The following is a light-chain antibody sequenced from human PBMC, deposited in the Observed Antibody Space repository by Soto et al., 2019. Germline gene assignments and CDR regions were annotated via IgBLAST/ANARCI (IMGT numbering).Light chain of an antibody. J-gene: IGKJ3*01. Sequence: DIQLTQSPSFLSASVGDRVTITCRASLGISTYLAWYQQKPGKAPNLLIYAASTLQSGVPSRFSGSGSGTEFTLTIISLQREDFATYYCQQVNTYTFGPGTKVDIK. V-gene: IGKV1-9*01. CDR2: AAS. CDR3: QQVNTYT. CDR1: LGISTY.